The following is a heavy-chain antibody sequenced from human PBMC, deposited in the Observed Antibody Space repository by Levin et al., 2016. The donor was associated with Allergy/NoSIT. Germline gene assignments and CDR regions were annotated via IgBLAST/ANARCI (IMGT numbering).Heavy chain of an antibody. J-gene: IGHJ5*02. CDR2: INPKSGGT. CDR1: GYTFTTYG. V-gene: IGHV1-2*02. D-gene: IGHD6-13*01. CDR3: ARGEDSSSWYGVFDP. Sequence: ASVKVSCKASGYTFTTYGITWVRQAPGQGLDWMGWINPKSGGTKFAQRFQGRVTMTRDTSISTAYMELSSLRSDDTAVYYCARGEDSSSWYGVFDPWGQGTLVTVSS.